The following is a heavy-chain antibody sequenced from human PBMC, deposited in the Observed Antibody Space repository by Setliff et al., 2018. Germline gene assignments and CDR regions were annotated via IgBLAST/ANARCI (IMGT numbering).Heavy chain of an antibody. J-gene: IGHJ6*03. CDR3: VRPRGEPYYYMDV. CDR1: GFTFRSYW. V-gene: IGHV3-7*03. CDR2: IKQDGSEK. Sequence: GGSLRLSCAASGFTFRSYWMSWVRQAPGKGLEWVANIKQDGSEKYYVDSVKGRFTVSRDNAKNSLYLQMNSLRAEDTALYYCVRPRGEPYYYMDVWGKGTTVTVSS. D-gene: IGHD1-1*01.